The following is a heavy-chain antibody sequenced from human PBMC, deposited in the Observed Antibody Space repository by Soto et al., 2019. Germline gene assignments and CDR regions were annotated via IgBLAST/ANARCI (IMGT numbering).Heavy chain of an antibody. V-gene: IGHV1-18*01. Sequence: QVQLVQSGAEVKKPGASVKVSCKASGYTVTSYGISWVRQAPGQGLEWMGWISAYNGNTNYAQKLQGRVTMTTDTSTSTAYMELRSLRSDDTAVYYCARDNLAYDFWSGYYSGDYWGQGTLVTVSS. CDR2: ISAYNGNT. J-gene: IGHJ4*02. D-gene: IGHD3-3*01. CDR3: ARDNLAYDFWSGYYSGDY. CDR1: GYTVTSYG.